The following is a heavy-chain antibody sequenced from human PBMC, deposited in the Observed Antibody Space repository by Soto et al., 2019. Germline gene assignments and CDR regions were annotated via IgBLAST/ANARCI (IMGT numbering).Heavy chain of an antibody. CDR2: IYYSGST. V-gene: IGHV4-30-4*01. CDR3: ARERELEQRGNWFDP. D-gene: IGHD3-3*01. J-gene: IGHJ5*02. Sequence: PSETLSLTCTVSGGSISSGDYYWSWIRQPPGKGLEWIGYIYYSGSTYYNPSLKSRVTISVDTSKNQFSLKLSSVTAADTAVYYCARERELEQRGNWFDPWGQGTLVTVSS. CDR1: GGSISSGDYY.